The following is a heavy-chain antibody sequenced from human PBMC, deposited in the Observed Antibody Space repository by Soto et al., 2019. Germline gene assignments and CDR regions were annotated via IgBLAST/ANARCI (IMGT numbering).Heavy chain of an antibody. CDR2: ILFDGNKK. CDR3: AKGGSQTISGSYLSN. D-gene: IGHD1-26*01. CDR1: GFIFSDYA. J-gene: IGHJ4*02. V-gene: IGHV3-30*18. Sequence: PGGSLRLSCAASGFIFSDYAMHWVRQAPGKGMEWVAVILFDGNKKYYADSVKGRVTISRDNSKNALFLQVNSLGVEDTAVYYCAKGGSQTISGSYLSNWGEGTLVTVSS.